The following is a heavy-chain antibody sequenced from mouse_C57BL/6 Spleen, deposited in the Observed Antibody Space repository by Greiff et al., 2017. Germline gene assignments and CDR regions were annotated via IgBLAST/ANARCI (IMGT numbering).Heavy chain of an antibody. J-gene: IGHJ2*01. D-gene: IGHD2-3*01. CDR2: IRLKSDNYAT. V-gene: IGHV6-3*01. Sequence: EVKLQESGGGLVQPGGSMKLSCVASGFTFSNYWMNWVRQYPEKGLEWVAQIRLKSDNYATDYAESVKGRFTNSRDDSKSSVYLQMNNLRAEDTGIYYCTGSIYDGYYGDYWGQGTTLTVSS. CDR1: GFTFSNYW. CDR3: TGSIYDGYYGDY.